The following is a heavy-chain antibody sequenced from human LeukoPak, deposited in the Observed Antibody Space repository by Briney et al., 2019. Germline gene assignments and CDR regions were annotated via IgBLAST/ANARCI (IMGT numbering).Heavy chain of an antibody. V-gene: IGHV3-33*01. CDR2: IWYDGSNK. CDR3: AREGGGTVTPDY. J-gene: IGHJ4*02. Sequence: GGSLRLSCAASGFTFSSYGMHWVRQAPGKGLEWVAVIWYDGSNKYYADSVKGRFTISRDNSKNTLYLQMNSLRAEDTAVYYCAREGGGTVTPDYWGQGTLVTVSS. D-gene: IGHD4-17*01. CDR1: GFTFSSYG.